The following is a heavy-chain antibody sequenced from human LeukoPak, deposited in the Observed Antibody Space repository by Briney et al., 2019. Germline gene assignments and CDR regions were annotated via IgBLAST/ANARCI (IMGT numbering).Heavy chain of an antibody. CDR2: MSPNSGNT. Sequence: ASVKVSCKASGYTFTSYDINWVRQATGQGLEWMGWMSPNSGNTGYAQKFQGRVTMTRNTSISTAYMELSSLRSEDTAVYYCARGFMITFGGVIVYYFDYWGQGTLVTVSS. D-gene: IGHD3-16*02. J-gene: IGHJ4*02. V-gene: IGHV1-8*01. CDR3: ARGFMITFGGVIVYYFDY. CDR1: GYTFTSYD.